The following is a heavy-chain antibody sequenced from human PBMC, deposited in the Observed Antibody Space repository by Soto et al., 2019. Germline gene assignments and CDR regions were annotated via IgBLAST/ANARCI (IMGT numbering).Heavy chain of an antibody. CDR3: AKDRQVGPSAMAATIPDAFDI. Sequence: GGSLRLSCAASGFTFSSYAMSWVRQAPGKGLEWVSAISGSGGSTYYADSVKGRFTISRDNSKNTLYLQMNSLRAEDTAVYYCAKDRQVGPSAMAATIPDAFDIWGQGTMVTVSS. D-gene: IGHD2-15*01. CDR1: GFTFSSYA. CDR2: ISGSGGST. J-gene: IGHJ3*02. V-gene: IGHV3-23*01.